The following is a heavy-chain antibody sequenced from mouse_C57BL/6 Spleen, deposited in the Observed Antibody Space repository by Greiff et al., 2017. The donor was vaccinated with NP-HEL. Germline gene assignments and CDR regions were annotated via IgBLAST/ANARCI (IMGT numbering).Heavy chain of an antibody. CDR3: ARIKKIVATYFDY. D-gene: IGHD1-1*01. CDR1: GYTFTSYW. J-gene: IGHJ2*01. Sequence: VKLVESGAELVKAGASVKMSCKASGYTFTSYWMHWVKQRLGQGLEWFAETNPTNGRTYYNEKFKSKATLTVDKSSRPAYMLLSGPTFEDSAVYYCARIKKIVATYFDYWGQGTTLTVSS. V-gene: IGHV1S81*02. CDR2: TNPTNGRT.